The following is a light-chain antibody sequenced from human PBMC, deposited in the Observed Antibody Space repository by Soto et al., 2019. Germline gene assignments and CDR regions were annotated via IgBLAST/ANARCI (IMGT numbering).Light chain of an antibody. CDR2: GAS. CDR3: HQRAGWPPT. CDR1: QSVSSSY. V-gene: IGKV3-20*01. Sequence: EIVLTQSLGTLSLSPGERATLSCRASQSVSSSYLAWYQQKPGQAPRLLIYGASSRATGIPDRFSGSGSGTDFTLTINSLEPEDFAVYFCHQRAGWPPTFGGGTKVDIK. J-gene: IGKJ4*01.